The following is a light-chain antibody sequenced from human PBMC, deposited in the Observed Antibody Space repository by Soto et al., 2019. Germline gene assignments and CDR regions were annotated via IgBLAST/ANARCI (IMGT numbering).Light chain of an antibody. CDR2: DVS. J-gene: IGLJ2*01. Sequence: QSALTQPASVSGSPGQSITISCTGTSSDVGGYNYVSWYQQHPGKAPKLMIYDVSNRPSGVSNRFSGSKSGNTASLTISGLQSDDEADYYGSSYTSSYVVFGGGTKLTVL. V-gene: IGLV2-14*01. CDR3: SSYTSSYVV. CDR1: SSDVGGYNY.